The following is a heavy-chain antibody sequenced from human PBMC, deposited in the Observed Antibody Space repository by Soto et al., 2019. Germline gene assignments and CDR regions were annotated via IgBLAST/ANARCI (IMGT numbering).Heavy chain of an antibody. Sequence: ASVKVSCKASGYTFTTYAIHWVRQAPGQGLEWMGWISADNGNTNYAQKLQGRVTMTTGTSTSTAYMELRSLRSDDTAVYYCARGQYYDFWSGYRLNWFDPWGQGTLVTVSS. CDR1: GYTFTTYA. V-gene: IGHV1-18*01. CDR3: ARGQYYDFWSGYRLNWFDP. J-gene: IGHJ5*02. CDR2: ISADNGNT. D-gene: IGHD3-3*01.